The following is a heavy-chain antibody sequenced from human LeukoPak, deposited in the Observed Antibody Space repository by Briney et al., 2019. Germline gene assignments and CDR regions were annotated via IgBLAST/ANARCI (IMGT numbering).Heavy chain of an antibody. CDR1: GFTFISYE. Sequence: GGSLRLSCAASGFTFISYEMNWVRQAPGKGLEWVAYISSSGSTIYYADSVKGRFTISRDNAKNSLYLQMNSLRAEDTAVYYCARLIVPAAMLDWFDPWGKGTLVTVSS. V-gene: IGHV3-48*03. D-gene: IGHD2-2*01. CDR3: ARLIVPAAMLDWFDP. CDR2: ISSSGSTI. J-gene: IGHJ5*02.